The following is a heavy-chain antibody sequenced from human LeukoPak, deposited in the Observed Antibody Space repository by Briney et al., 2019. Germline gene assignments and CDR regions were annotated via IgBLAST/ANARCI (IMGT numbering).Heavy chain of an antibody. D-gene: IGHD6-19*01. CDR3: ARYDTSGWNFYFDY. J-gene: IGHJ4*02. CDR2: IYPGDSNT. V-gene: IGHV5-51*01. CDR1: GYSLTSDW. Sequence: GESLKISCKVSGYSLTSDWIAWVRQMPGKGLEWMGIIYPGDSNTRYSPSFQGQVTISVVKSIGTAYLQWSSLKASDTAMYYCARYDTSGWNFYFDYWGQGTLVTVSS.